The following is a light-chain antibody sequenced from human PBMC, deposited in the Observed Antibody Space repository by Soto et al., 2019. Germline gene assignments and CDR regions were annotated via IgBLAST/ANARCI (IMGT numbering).Light chain of an antibody. CDR2: YVS. V-gene: IGLV2-14*01. CDR3: SSYTSSSTPRV. CDR1: SSDVGGYNY. Sequence: QSALTQPASVSGSPGQSITISCTGTSSDVGGYNYVSWYQQHPGKAPKLMIYYVSNRPSGVSNRFSGSKSGNTASLTISGLQAEDEADYYCSSYTSSSTPRVFGTGTKLTVL. J-gene: IGLJ1*01.